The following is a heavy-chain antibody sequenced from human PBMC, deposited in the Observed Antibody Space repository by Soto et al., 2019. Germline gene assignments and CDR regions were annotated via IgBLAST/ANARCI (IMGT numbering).Heavy chain of an antibody. J-gene: IGHJ6*03. CDR3: ARGGGKLRTYYYYYMDV. D-gene: IGHD7-27*01. CDR2: IYHSGST. V-gene: IGHV4-59*12. Sequence: PSETLSLTCTVSGGSISSYYWSWIRQPPGKGLEWIGEIYHSGSTNYNPSLKSRVTISVDTSKNQFSLKLSSVTAADTAVYYCARGGGKLRTYYYYYMDVWGKGTTVTVSS. CDR1: GGSISSYY.